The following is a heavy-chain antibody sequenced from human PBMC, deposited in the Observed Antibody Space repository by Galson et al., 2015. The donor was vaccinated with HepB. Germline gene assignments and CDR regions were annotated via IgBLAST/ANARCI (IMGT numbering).Heavy chain of an antibody. CDR2: ISYDGSNK. Sequence: SLRLSCAASGFTFGSYGMHWVRQAPGKGLEWVAVISYDGSNKYYADSVKGRFTISRDNSKNTLYLQMNSLRAEDTAVYYCAKVEQWLVLRGAFDIWGQGTMVTVSS. CDR1: GFTFGSYG. CDR3: AKVEQWLVLRGAFDI. J-gene: IGHJ3*02. V-gene: IGHV3-30*18. D-gene: IGHD6-19*01.